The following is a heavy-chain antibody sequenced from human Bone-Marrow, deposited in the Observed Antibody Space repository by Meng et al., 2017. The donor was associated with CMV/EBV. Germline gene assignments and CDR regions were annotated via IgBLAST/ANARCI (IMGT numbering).Heavy chain of an antibody. Sequence: GESLKIPCAASGFTFSSYWMSWVRQAPGKGLEWVANIKQDGSEKYYVDSVKGRFTISRDNAKNSLYLQMNSLRAEDTAVYYCARARVYRDTIFGVVIIGETYYYGMDVWGQGTTVTVSS. CDR3: ARARVYRDTIFGVVIIGETYYYGMDV. V-gene: IGHV3-7*01. J-gene: IGHJ6*02. CDR1: GFTFSSYW. CDR2: IKQDGSEK. D-gene: IGHD3-3*01.